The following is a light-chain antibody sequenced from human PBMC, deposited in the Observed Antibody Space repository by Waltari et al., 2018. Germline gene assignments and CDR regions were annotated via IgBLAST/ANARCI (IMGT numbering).Light chain of an antibody. V-gene: IGLV4-69*01. CDR3: QTWGTGVHVV. J-gene: IGLJ2*01. CDR2: VHSGGTQ. Sequence: QVVLTQSPSASASRGASVKLTCTLSSGHSNYAIAWHQQQPGKGPRFLMKVHSGGTQFKGDGIPDRFTGSSSGSERYLTISSLQSDDEADYYCQTWGTGVHVVFGGGTKLTV. CDR1: SGHSNYA.